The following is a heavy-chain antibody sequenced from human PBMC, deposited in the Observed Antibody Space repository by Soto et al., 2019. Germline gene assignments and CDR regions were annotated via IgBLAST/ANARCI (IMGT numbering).Heavy chain of an antibody. CDR1: GGSISSSSYY. CDR2: IYYSGST. V-gene: IGHV4-39*01. D-gene: IGHD6-19*01. J-gene: IGHJ4*02. CDR3: VIQWLDNGDPGYFDY. Sequence: SETLSLTCTVSGGSISSSSYYWGWIRQPPGKGLEWIGSIYYSGSTYYNPSLKSRVTISIDTSKNQFSLKLSSVTAADTAVYYCVIQWLDNGDPGYFDYWGQGTLVTVSS.